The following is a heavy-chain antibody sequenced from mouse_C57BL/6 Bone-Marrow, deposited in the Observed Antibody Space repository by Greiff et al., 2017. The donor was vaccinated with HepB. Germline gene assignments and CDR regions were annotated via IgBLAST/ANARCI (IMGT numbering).Heavy chain of an antibody. CDR2: INPSSGYT. D-gene: IGHD2-2*01. CDR3: ARWLLRRLRPRRAMDY. V-gene: IGHV1-4*01. J-gene: IGHJ4*01. CDR1: GYTFTSYT. Sequence: QVQLQQSGAELARPGASVKMSCKASGYTFTSYTMHWVKQRPGQGLEWIGYINPSSGYTTYNQKFKDKATLTADKSSSTAYMQLSSLTSEDSAVYYCARWLLRRLRPRRAMDYWGQGTSVTGSS.